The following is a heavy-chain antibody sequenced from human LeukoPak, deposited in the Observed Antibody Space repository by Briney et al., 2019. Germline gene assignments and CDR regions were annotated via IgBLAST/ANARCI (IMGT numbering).Heavy chain of an antibody. CDR1: EYTFTGYY. Sequence: ASVKVSCKASEYTFTGYYIHWVRQAPGQGLEWMGWINPNSGGTNYAQKFQGRVTMTRDTSISTAYMELSRLRSDDTAVYYCATRPYSGTSFDYWGQGTLATVSS. V-gene: IGHV1-2*02. CDR3: ATRPYSGTSFDY. J-gene: IGHJ4*02. D-gene: IGHD1-26*01. CDR2: INPNSGGT.